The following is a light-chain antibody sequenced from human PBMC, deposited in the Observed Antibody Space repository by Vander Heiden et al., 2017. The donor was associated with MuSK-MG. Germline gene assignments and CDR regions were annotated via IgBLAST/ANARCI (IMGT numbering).Light chain of an antibody. CDR2: AAS. CDR3: QQNDSNPPLT. Sequence: DIQMTQSPSSLSASVGDRVTITCRASQSISSYLNWYQQKPGKAPKLLIYAASSLQSGVPSRFSGSGYGKDFTLTISSRQPEDFAAYYCQQNDSNPPLTFGGGTKVXIK. V-gene: IGKV1-39*01. J-gene: IGKJ4*01. CDR1: QSISSY.